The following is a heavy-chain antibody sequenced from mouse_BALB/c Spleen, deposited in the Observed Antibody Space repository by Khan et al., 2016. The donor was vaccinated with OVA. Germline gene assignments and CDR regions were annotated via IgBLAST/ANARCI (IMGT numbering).Heavy chain of an antibody. CDR1: GYSFTGYF. V-gene: IGHV1-20*02. J-gene: IGHJ2*01. CDR2: INPHVGET. D-gene: IGHD1-1*01. CDR3: ARIYGSDFDY. Sequence: EVQLQQSGPELVKPGASVKISCKASGYSFTGYFMNWVMQSHGKSLEWIGRINPHVGETFYNPQFQGKATLTVDESSSTAHMELRSLASEDSAVYYCARIYGSDFDYWGQGTTLTVSS.